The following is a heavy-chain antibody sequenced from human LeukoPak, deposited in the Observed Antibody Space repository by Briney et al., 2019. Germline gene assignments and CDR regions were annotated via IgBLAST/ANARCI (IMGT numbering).Heavy chain of an antibody. V-gene: IGHV1-69*13. J-gene: IGHJ4*02. Sequence: SVKVSCKASGGTFSSYAISWVRQAPGQGLEWMGGIIPIFGTANYAQKFQGRVTITADESTSTAYMELSSLRSEDTAVYYCAREGTSSSSSLDYFDYWGQGTLVTVSS. CDR1: GGTFSSYA. D-gene: IGHD6-6*01. CDR2: IIPIFGTA. CDR3: AREGTSSSSSLDYFDY.